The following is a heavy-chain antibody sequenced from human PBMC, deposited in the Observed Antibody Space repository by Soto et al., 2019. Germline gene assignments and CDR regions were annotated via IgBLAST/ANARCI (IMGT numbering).Heavy chain of an antibody. D-gene: IGHD3-9*01. CDR3: ARGDHYDILTGYVLEPYYYYMDV. J-gene: IGHJ6*03. Sequence: GGSLRLSCAASGFTVSSNYMSWVRQAPGKGLEWVSVIYSGGSTYYADSVKGRFTISRDNSKNTLYLQMNSLRAEDTAVYYCARGDHYDILTGYVLEPYYYYMDVWGKGTTVTVSS. CDR2: IYSGGST. CDR1: GFTVSSNY. V-gene: IGHV3-66*01.